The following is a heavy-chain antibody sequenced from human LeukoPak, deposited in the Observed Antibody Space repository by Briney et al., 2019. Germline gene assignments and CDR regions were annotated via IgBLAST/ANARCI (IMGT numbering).Heavy chain of an antibody. D-gene: IGHD4-17*01. CDR2: ISRSGSTI. CDR1: GFTFSSYE. V-gene: IGHV3-48*03. CDR3: AKSTVTNYFDN. Sequence: GGSLRLSCAASGFTFSSYEMNWVCQAPGKGLEWISYISRSGSTINYADSVKGRFTISRDDAKYSLYLQMNSLRAEDTAVYYCAKSTVTNYFDNWGQGSLVTVSS. J-gene: IGHJ4*02.